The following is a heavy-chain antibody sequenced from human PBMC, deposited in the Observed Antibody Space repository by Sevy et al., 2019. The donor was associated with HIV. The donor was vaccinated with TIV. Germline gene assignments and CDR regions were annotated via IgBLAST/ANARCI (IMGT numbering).Heavy chain of an antibody. J-gene: IGHJ6*02. V-gene: IGHV3-9*01. CDR3: ARGRTTYYGMDV. CDR1: GFTFDDYA. D-gene: IGHD1-7*01. CDR2: ISWNSDII. Sequence: SLKISCAASGFTFDDYAMHWDRQAPGKGLEWVSGISWNSDIIGYADSVKGRFTISRDNAKNSLYLQMNSLRAEDTALYYCARGRTTYYGMDVWGQGTTVTVSS.